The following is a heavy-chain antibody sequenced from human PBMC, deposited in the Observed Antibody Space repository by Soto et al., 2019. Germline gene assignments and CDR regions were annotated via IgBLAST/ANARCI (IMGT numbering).Heavy chain of an antibody. J-gene: IGHJ4*02. CDR3: ARGYDYVWGSYRTNFDY. CDR1: GGSISSYY. Sequence: QVQLQESGPGLVKPSETLSLTCSVSGGSISSYYWSWIRQPPGKGLEWIGYIYYSGSTNYNPSLKSRATISVDTSKNQFSLKLSSVTAADTAVYYCARGYDYVWGSYRTNFDYWGQGTLVTVSS. V-gene: IGHV4-59*01. D-gene: IGHD3-16*02. CDR2: IYYSGST.